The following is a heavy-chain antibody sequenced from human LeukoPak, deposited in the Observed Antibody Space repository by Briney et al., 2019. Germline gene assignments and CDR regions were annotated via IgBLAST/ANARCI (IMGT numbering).Heavy chain of an antibody. Sequence: GGSLRLSCAASGFTFSSYAMHWVRQAPGKGLEYVSAISSNGGSTYYANSVKGRFTISRDNSKNTLYLQMGSLRAEDMAVYYCARDLDSSSWFHVFGYGGQGTLVTVSS. D-gene: IGHD6-13*01. V-gene: IGHV3-64*01. CDR2: ISSNGGST. J-gene: IGHJ4*02. CDR1: GFTFSSYA. CDR3: ARDLDSSSWFHVFGY.